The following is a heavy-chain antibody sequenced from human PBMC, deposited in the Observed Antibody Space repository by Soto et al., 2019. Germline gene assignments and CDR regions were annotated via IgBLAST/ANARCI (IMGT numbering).Heavy chain of an antibody. CDR2: ISSSSSYI. Sequence: EVQLVESGGGLVKPGGSLRLSCAASGFTFSSYSMNWVRQAPGKGLEWVSSISSSSSYIYYADSVKGRYTISRDNAKNSLYLQMNSLRAEDTAVYYCARDLYSSSARYFDYWGQGTLVTVSS. V-gene: IGHV3-21*01. CDR1: GFTFSSYS. D-gene: IGHD6-6*01. CDR3: ARDLYSSSARYFDY. J-gene: IGHJ4*02.